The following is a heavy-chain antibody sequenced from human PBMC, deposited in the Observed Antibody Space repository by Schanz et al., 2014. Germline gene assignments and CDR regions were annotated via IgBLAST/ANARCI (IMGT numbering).Heavy chain of an antibody. CDR2: IYSGSS. D-gene: IGHD4-4*01. Sequence: QVQLQESGPRLVKPSQTLSLTCTVAGGSIKRGDTYWNWIRQQPGKGLEWIGYIYSGSSYFNPSLKSRVTITGDASKNQFSLTFYCARGHDYSPVEYWGRGTLVTVSS. J-gene: IGHJ4*02. V-gene: IGHV4-31*03. CDR3: Y. CDR1: GGSIKRGDTY.